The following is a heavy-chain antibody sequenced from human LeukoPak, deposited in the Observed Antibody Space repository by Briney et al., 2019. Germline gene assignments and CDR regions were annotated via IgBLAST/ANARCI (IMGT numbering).Heavy chain of an antibody. CDR1: GGSISTDSFY. V-gene: IGHV4-39*01. D-gene: IGHD3-16*01. Sequence: SETLSLTCVVSGGSISTDSFYWVWIRQPPGKGLEWIGSIYYTGSTYYNPSLKSRISMSVDTSKNQFSLKLRSVTATDTSIFYCARHGGSRSFDYWGQGTLVTVAS. CDR2: IYYTGST. J-gene: IGHJ4*02. CDR3: ARHGGSRSFDY.